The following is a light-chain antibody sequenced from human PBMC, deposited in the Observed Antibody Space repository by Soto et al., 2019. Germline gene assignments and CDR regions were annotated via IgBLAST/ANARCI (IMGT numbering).Light chain of an antibody. CDR1: QGIWNY. J-gene: IGKJ1*01. Sequence: DIQLTQSPSFLSASVGDRVTITCRASQGIWNYLAWYQQKPGKAPELLISGASTLQSGVPSRFSGSGYGTEFTLTITSLQPDDFATYYCQQYDSYAWTFGQGTKVDIK. CDR2: GAS. V-gene: IGKV1-9*01. CDR3: QQYDSYAWT.